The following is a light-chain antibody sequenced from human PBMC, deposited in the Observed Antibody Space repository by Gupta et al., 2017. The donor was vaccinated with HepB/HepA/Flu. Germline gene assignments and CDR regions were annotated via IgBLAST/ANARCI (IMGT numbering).Light chain of an antibody. CDR2: APF. CDR1: QGLHNY. V-gene: IGKV1-16*01. J-gene: IGKJ4*02. Sequence: DVQMTQSPASLSASVGDRVTITCRASQGLHNYLLWFQQNPGKAPKSLTYAPFSLQSWVPSRFSGSGSGTEFTLTISSLQPEDFAAYYCRQYNSYTLTFGGGTKVEIK. CDR3: RQYNSYTLT.